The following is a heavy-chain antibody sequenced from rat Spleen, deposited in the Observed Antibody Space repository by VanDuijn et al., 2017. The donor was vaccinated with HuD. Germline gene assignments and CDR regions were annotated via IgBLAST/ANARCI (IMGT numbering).Heavy chain of an antibody. J-gene: IGHJ2*01. V-gene: IGHV5-29*01. D-gene: IGHD1-10*01. Sequence: EVQLVESGGGLVQPGRSLKLSCAASGFTFSDYGVAWVRQAPTKGLEWVATISYGDSSGHSSTYYRDSVKGRFTISRDNAKSTLCLQMDSLRSEDTATYYCARREQLGGYFDYWGQGVMVTVSS. CDR3: ARREQLGGYFDY. CDR1: GFTFSDYG. CDR2: ISYGDSSGHSST.